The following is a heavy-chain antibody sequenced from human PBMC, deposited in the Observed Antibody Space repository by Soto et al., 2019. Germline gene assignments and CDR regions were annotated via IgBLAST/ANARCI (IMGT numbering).Heavy chain of an antibody. Sequence: ASVKVSCKASGYTFTSYDINWVRQATGQGLEWMGWMNPNSGNTGYAQKFQGRVTMTRNTSISTAYMELSSLRSEDTAVYYCARGELLSIYYYYGMDVWSQGTTVTVSS. V-gene: IGHV1-8*01. CDR2: MNPNSGNT. D-gene: IGHD1-26*01. CDR3: ARGELLSIYYYYGMDV. J-gene: IGHJ6*02. CDR1: GYTFTSYD.